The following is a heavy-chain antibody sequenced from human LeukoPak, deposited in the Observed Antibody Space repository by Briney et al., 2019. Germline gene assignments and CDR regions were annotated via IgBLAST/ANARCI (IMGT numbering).Heavy chain of an antibody. Sequence: PSETLSLTCTVSGGSISGYYWSWIRQPPGKGLEWIGYIYYSGSTNYNPSLKSRVTISVDTSKNQFSLKLSSVTAADTAVYYCARQSVARKRDWFDPWGQGTLVTVSS. CDR1: GGSISGYY. J-gene: IGHJ5*02. D-gene: IGHD6-19*01. CDR2: IYYSGST. CDR3: ARQSVARKRDWFDP. V-gene: IGHV4-59*01.